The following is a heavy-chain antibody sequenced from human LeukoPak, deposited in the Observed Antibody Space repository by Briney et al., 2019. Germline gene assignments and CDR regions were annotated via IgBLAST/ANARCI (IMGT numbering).Heavy chain of an antibody. J-gene: IGHJ4*02. V-gene: IGHV1-3*01. CDR3: ARGWATVTTLVDY. CDR1: GYTFTSYA. CDR2: INAGNGNT. D-gene: IGHD4-11*01. Sequence: GASVKVSCKASGYTFTSYAMHWVRQAPGQRLEWMGWINAGNGNTKYSQKFQGRVTITRDTSASTAYMELSSLRSEDTAVYYRARGWATVTTLVDYWGQGTLVTVSS.